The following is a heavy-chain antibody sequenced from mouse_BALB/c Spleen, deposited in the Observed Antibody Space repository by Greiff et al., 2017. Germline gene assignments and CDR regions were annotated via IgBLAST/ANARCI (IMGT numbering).Heavy chain of an antibody. CDR3: ARKKYGNVHYFDY. CDR1: GFTFSSFG. D-gene: IGHD2-10*02. CDR2: ISSGSSTI. Sequence: EVKLMESGGGLVQPGGSRKLSCAASGFTFSSFGMHWVRQAPEKGLEWVAYISSGSSTIYYADTVKGRFTISRDNPKNTLFLQMTSLRSEDTAMYYCARKKYGNVHYFDYWGQGTTLTVSS. J-gene: IGHJ2*01. V-gene: IGHV5-17*02.